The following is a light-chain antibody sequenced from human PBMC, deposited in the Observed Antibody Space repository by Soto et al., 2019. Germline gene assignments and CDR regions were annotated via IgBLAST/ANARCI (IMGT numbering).Light chain of an antibody. CDR2: AAT. Sequence: DIQMTQSPSSLSASLGDRVTITCRASQSINNYLNWYQQEEGKAPKLLIYAATSLQSGVPSRFSGSGSGTELTLTISSLQPGDFATYYCQPSYNSPYTFGLVTKLEIK. V-gene: IGKV1-39*01. CDR1: QSINNY. CDR3: QPSYNSPYT. J-gene: IGKJ2*01.